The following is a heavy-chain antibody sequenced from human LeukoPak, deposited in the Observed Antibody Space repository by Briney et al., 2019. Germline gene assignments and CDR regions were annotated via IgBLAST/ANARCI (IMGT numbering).Heavy chain of an antibody. CDR2: IYYSGST. D-gene: IGHD3-10*01. V-gene: IGHV4-59*08. CDR3: ARSFSGTYPGLDD. Sequence: SETLSLTCTVSGGSISSDYWSWIRQPPGKGLEWIGYIYYSGSTSYNSSLKSRVTISLDTSKNQFSLKLSSVTAADTAVYYCARSFSGTYPGLDDWGQGTLVTVSS. CDR1: GGSISSDY. J-gene: IGHJ4*02.